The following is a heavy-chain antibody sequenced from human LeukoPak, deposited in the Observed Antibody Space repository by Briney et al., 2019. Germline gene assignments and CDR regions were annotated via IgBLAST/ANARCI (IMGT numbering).Heavy chain of an antibody. V-gene: IGHV4-59*01. D-gene: IGHD6-6*01. CDR1: GGSISSYY. J-gene: IGHJ6*03. CDR2: IYYSGST. Sequence: SETLSLTCTVSGGSISSYYWSWIRQPPGKGLEWIGYIYYSGSTNYNPSPKSRVTISVDTSKNQFSLKLSSVTAADTAVYYCARVGSSGDYYYYMDVWGKGTTVTVSS. CDR3: ARVGSSGDYYYYMDV.